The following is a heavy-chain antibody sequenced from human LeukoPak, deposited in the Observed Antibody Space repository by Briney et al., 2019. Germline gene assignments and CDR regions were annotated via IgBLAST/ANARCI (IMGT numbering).Heavy chain of an antibody. D-gene: IGHD1-14*01. Sequence: PGGSLRLSCAASGFTFSSYSMNWVRQAPGKGLEWVSAISGSGGSTYYADSVKGRFTISRDNSKNTLYLQMNSLRAEDTAVYYCAKGPAPRATVWNPFDYWGQGTLVTVSS. J-gene: IGHJ4*02. CDR1: GFTFSSYS. CDR3: AKGPAPRATVWNPFDY. V-gene: IGHV3-23*01. CDR2: ISGSGGST.